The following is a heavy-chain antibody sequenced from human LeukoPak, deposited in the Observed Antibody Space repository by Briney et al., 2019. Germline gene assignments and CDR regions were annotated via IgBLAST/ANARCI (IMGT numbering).Heavy chain of an antibody. D-gene: IGHD3-10*01. Sequence: ASVKVSCKASGYTFTSYYMHWVRQAPGQGLEWMGIINPSGGSTSYAQKFQGRVTMTRDMSTSTDYMELSSLRSEDTAVYYCAREYGSGSYYNTDANFDYWGQGTLVTVSS. J-gene: IGHJ4*02. CDR2: INPSGGST. V-gene: IGHV1-46*01. CDR1: GYTFTSYY. CDR3: AREYGSGSYYNTDANFDY.